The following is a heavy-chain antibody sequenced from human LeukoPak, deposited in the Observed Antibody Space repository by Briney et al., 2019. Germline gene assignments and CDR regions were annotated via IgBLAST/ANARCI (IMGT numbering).Heavy chain of an antibody. CDR3: TIWSL. CDR2: IKSKTDGRTT. J-gene: IGHJ4*02. CDR1: GFTFSNAW. Sequence: GGSLRLSCAASGFTFSNAWMGWVRQAPGKGLEWVGRIKSKTDGRTTDYAAPVKGRFTISRDDSKNTLYLQMNSLKTEDTAVYYCTIWSLWGQGTLVTVSS. V-gene: IGHV3-15*01. D-gene: IGHD1-1*01.